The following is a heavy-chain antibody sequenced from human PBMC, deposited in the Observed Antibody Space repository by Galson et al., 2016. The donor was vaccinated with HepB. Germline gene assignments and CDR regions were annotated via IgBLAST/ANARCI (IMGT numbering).Heavy chain of an antibody. J-gene: IGHJ2*01. V-gene: IGHV4-61*01. Sequence: SETLSLTCTVSGGSVSSSSSYWNWIRQPPGKGLEWIGYIYYSGSTNYNPSLKSRVTLSVDTSKNQFSLKLTSVAAADTAVYYCARDSAGSFDLWGRGTLVTVSS. CDR2: IYYSGST. D-gene: IGHD3-10*01. CDR3: ARDSAGSFDL. CDR1: GGSVSSSSSY.